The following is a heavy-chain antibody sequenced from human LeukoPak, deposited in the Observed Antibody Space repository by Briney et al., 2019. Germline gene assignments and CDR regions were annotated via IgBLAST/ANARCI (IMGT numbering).Heavy chain of an antibody. Sequence: ASVKVSCKASGYTFTGYYMHWVRQAPGQGLEWMGIINPSGGSTSYAQKFQGRVTMTRDTSTSTVYMELSSLRSEGTAVYYCARVSSRPYGSGTHGTMDVWGKGTTVTISS. J-gene: IGHJ6*03. CDR2: INPSGGST. CDR3: ARVSSRPYGSGTHGTMDV. D-gene: IGHD3-10*01. CDR1: GYTFTGYY. V-gene: IGHV1-46*01.